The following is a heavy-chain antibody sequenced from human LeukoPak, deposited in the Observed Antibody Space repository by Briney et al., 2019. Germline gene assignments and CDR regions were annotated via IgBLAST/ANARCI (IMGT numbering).Heavy chain of an antibody. J-gene: IGHJ4*02. CDR2: ISGSGGST. Sequence: PGGSLRLSCAASGFTFSSYAMSWVRQAPGKGLEWVSAISGSGGSTYYADSVKGRFTISRDNSKNTLYLQMNSLRAEDTAVYYCAKSPIVVVTATIRADYWGQGTLVTVSS. D-gene: IGHD2-21*02. V-gene: IGHV3-23*01. CDR1: GFTFSSYA. CDR3: AKSPIVVVTATIRADY.